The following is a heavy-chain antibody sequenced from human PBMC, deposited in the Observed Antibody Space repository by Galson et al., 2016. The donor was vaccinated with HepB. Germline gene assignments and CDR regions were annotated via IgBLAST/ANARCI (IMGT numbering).Heavy chain of an antibody. CDR3: ARELLERYYDSSGRVHHYYYMDV. D-gene: IGHD3-22*01. Sequence: SLRLSCAASGFTFSSYWMHWVRQAPGKGLVWVSRINSDGSSTSYADSVKGRFTISRDNAKNTLYLQMNGLRAEDTAVYYCARELLERYYDSSGRVHHYYYMDVWGKGTTVTVSS. CDR2: INSDGSST. CDR1: GFTFSSYW. J-gene: IGHJ6*03. V-gene: IGHV3-74*01.